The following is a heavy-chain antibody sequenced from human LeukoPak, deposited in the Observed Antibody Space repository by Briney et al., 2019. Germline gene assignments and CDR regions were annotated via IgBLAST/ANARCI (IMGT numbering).Heavy chain of an antibody. J-gene: IGHJ5*02. V-gene: IGHV7-4-1*02. D-gene: IGHD2-15*01. CDR1: GYTFTSYA. CDR2: INTNTGNP. Sequence: ASVKVSCKASGYTFTSYAMNWVRQAPGQGLEWMVWINTNTGNPTYAQGFTGRFVFSLDTSVSTAYLQISSLKAEDTAVYYCASPGYCSGGSCWWFDPWGQGTLVTVSS. CDR3: ASPGYCSGGSCWWFDP.